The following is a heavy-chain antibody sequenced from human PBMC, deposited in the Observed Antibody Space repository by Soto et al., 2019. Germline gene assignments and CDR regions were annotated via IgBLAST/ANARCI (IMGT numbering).Heavy chain of an antibody. J-gene: IGHJ5*01. CDR2: IYCSGST. CDR1: GGSISSGGYY. CDR3: ASGLGDGYYLRWFDP. Sequence: PSETLSLTCTVSGGSISSGGYYWSRIRQHPGKGLEWIGYIYCSGSTYYNPCLKSRVTVSVDTSKNQFSLKVSSVTAADTAVYYCASGLGDGYYLRWFDPWGQGTLVTVSS. V-gene: IGHV4-31*03. D-gene: IGHD5-12*01.